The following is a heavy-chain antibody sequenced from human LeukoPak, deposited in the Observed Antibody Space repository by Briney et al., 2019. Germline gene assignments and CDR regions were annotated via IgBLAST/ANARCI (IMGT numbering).Heavy chain of an antibody. CDR3: ARDHSGSYKYYFDY. CDR1: GFTFSDYY. V-gene: IGHV3-11*06. Sequence: GGSLRLSCAASGFTFSDYYMSWLRQAPGKGLEWVSYISSSSCYTNYADSVKGRFTISRDNAKNSLYLQMNSLRAEDTAVYYCARDHSGSYKYYFDYWGQGTLVTVSS. D-gene: IGHD1-26*01. J-gene: IGHJ4*02. CDR2: ISSSSCYT.